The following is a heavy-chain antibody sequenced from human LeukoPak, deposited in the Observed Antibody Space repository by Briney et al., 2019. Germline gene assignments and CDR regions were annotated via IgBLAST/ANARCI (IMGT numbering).Heavy chain of an antibody. V-gene: IGHV3-74*01. J-gene: IGHJ4*02. CDR2: TNTDGRTT. Sequence: GGSLRLSCAASGFTFSIYWMHWVRQAPGEGLVWVSRTNTDGRTTTYADSVKGRFTISRDNAKNMLYLQMNSLRAEDTAVYYCARIEDRGAAFDSWGQGTLVTVSS. CDR1: GFTFSIYW. CDR3: ARIEDRGAAFDS. D-gene: IGHD3-22*01.